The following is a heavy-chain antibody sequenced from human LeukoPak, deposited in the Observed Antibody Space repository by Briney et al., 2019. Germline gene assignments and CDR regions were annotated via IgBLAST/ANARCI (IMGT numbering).Heavy chain of an antibody. CDR3: ARDVSRVVPAARYFDY. CDR2: ISANSGYI. D-gene: IGHD2-2*01. J-gene: IGHJ4*02. Sequence: GRSLRLSCAASGFTFSDYYMSWIRQAPGKGLEWVSYISANSGYIKFADSVRGRFTISRDNAKNSLYLQMNSLRAEDTAVYYCARDVSRVVPAARYFDYWGQGTLVTVSS. V-gene: IGHV3-11*06. CDR1: GFTFSDYY.